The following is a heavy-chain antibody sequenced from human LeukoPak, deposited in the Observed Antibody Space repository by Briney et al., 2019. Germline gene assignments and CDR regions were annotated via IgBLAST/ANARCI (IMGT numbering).Heavy chain of an antibody. CDR1: GFTFSSYS. J-gene: IGHJ5*01. D-gene: IGHD5-18*01. Sequence: GGSLRLSCAASGFTFSSYSMNWVRQAPGKGLEWASSISSSSSYIYYADSVKGRFTISRDNAKNSLYLQMNSLRAEDTAVYYCARAKDTAMVFDFWGQGTLVTVSS. CDR2: ISSSSSYI. CDR3: ARAKDTAMVFDF. V-gene: IGHV3-21*01.